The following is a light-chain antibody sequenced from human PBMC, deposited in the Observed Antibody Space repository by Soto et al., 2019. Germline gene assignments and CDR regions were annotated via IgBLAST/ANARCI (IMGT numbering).Light chain of an antibody. Sequence: QSALTQPASVSGSPGQSITISCTGTSSDIGAYKYVSWYQQHPGRAPKLMIYEVIHRPSGVSSRYSGSKSGKPASLRISGLQADDEADYYCSLCTRSRTLVFGGGTKLTVL. CDR1: SSDIGAYKY. V-gene: IGLV2-14*01. J-gene: IGLJ2*01. CDR2: EVI. CDR3: SLCTRSRTLV.